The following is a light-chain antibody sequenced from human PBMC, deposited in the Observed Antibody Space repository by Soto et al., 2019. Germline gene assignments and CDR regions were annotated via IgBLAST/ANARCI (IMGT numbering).Light chain of an antibody. Sequence: DIQLTQSPTTLSASVGVRVTITCRASQSISSWLAWYQQNPGKAPKLLIYDDSSLESGVPSRFSGSGSGTEFTLTISSLQPDDFATYYCQQYNSYWTFGQGTK. J-gene: IGKJ1*01. CDR2: DDS. V-gene: IGKV1-5*01. CDR3: QQYNSYWT. CDR1: QSISSW.